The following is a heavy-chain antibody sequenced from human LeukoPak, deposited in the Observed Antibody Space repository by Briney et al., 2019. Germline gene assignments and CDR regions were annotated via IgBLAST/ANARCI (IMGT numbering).Heavy chain of an antibody. Sequence: GGSLRLSCAASGLIVTSNYMNWVRQAPEKGLEGGSTFFDCGDTYYGDSVKGRFTISRDHANNALYLQMNHLRPEETAVYYCVGGGGALEYWGQGTLVTVSS. D-gene: IGHD3-10*01. CDR3: VGGGGALEY. CDR1: GLIVTSNY. CDR2: FFDCGDT. V-gene: IGHV3-66*03. J-gene: IGHJ4*02.